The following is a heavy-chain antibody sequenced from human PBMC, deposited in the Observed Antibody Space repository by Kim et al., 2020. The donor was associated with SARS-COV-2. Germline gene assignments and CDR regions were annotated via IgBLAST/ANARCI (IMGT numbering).Heavy chain of an antibody. Sequence: ASVKVSCKASGYTFTSYGINWVRQAPGQGLEWMGWISAYNGNTNYAQKLQGRVTMTTDTSTSTAYMELRSLRSDDTAVYYCARASRIQLWSPQMGYWGQGTLVTVSS. CDR1: GYTFTSYG. V-gene: IGHV1-18*01. CDR2: ISAYNGNT. CDR3: ARASRIQLWSPQMGY. J-gene: IGHJ4*02. D-gene: IGHD5-18*01.